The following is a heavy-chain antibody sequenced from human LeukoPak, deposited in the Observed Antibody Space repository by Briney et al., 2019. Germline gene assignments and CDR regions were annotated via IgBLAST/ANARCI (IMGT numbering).Heavy chain of an antibody. D-gene: IGHD2-15*01. J-gene: IGHJ4*02. CDR1: GFIFSSYA. V-gene: IGHV3-23*01. Sequence: GGSLRLSCAASGFIFSSYAMTWVRQAPGKGLEWVSAISGSGGSTFYADSVKGRFTISRDNSKNTLYLQMNSLKTEDTAVYSCAKDYSAANTPIDFWGQGTLVTVSS. CDR3: AKDYSAANTPIDF. CDR2: ISGSGGST.